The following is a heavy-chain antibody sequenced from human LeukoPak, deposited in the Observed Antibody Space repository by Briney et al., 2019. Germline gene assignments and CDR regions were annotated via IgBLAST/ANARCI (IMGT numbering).Heavy chain of an antibody. CDR2: IYYSGST. D-gene: IGHD6-13*01. CDR1: GGSISSYY. V-gene: IGHV4-59*12. CDR3: AREAPRGIAAAGGFDY. J-gene: IGHJ4*02. Sequence: PSETLSLTCTVSGGSISSYYWSWIRQPPGKGLEWIGYIYYSGSTNYNPSLKSRVTISVDTSKNQFSLKLSSVTAADTAVYYCAREAPRGIAAAGGFDYWGQGTLVTVSS.